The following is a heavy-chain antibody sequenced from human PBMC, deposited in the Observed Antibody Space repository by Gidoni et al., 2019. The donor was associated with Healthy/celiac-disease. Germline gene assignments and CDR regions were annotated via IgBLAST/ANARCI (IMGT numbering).Heavy chain of an antibody. Sequence: EVQLVETGGGLIQPGGSLRPACAASGFTVSSTYMTVVRQAPGKGMECVSVIYRGVSTYYADSVKGRFTISRDNSKSTLYLQTNSQYAEETAVYYCAREDWYFDLWGRGTLVTVSS. CDR3: AREDWYFDL. J-gene: IGHJ2*01. V-gene: IGHV3-53*02. CDR2: IYRGVST. CDR1: GFTVSSTY.